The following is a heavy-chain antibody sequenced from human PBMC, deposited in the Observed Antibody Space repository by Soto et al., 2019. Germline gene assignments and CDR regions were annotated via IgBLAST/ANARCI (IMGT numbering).Heavy chain of an antibody. V-gene: IGHV3-23*01. CDR1: GFTFKNYD. CDR3: AKNRQFRSYYESAGHYDN. Sequence: EVELLESGGGLVQPGGSLRLSCVASGFTFKNYDMRWIRQAPGKGLEWVSGISGSGGVTYYADSVKGLFTISRDNSKNTLYLQMNSLRAEDTAIYYCAKNRQFRSYYESAGHYDNWGQGTLVTVSS. D-gene: IGHD3-10*01. CDR2: ISGSGGVT. J-gene: IGHJ4*02.